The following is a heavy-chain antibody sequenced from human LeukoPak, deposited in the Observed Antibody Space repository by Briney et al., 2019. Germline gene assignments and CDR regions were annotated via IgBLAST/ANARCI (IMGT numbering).Heavy chain of an antibody. D-gene: IGHD4-11*01. CDR1: GFTFSSYG. CDR2: ISYDGSNK. V-gene: IGHV3-30*03. Sequence: GGSLRLSCAASGFTFSSYGMHWVRQAPGKGLEWVAVISYDGSNKYYADSVKGRLTISRDNSKNTLYLQMNSLRAEDTAVYYCARGNDYSNGGNFDYWGQGTLVTVSS. J-gene: IGHJ4*02. CDR3: ARGNDYSNGGNFDY.